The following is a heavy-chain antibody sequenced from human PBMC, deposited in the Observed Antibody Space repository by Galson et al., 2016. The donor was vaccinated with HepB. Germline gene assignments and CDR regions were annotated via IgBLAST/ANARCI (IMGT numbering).Heavy chain of an antibody. CDR3: ARDLRGMIRFFDWSTHFDS. CDR1: GFTFNAYS. J-gene: IGHJ4*02. Sequence: SLRLSCAASGFTFNAYSMNWVRQAPGKGLEWVSSISGTSTHTYYADSVKGRFTISRDNAKNSLYLQMNNVRAEDTAVCYCARDLRGMIRFFDWSTHFDSWGQGTLVTVSS. D-gene: IGHD3-9*01. CDR2: ISGTSTHT. V-gene: IGHV3-21*01.